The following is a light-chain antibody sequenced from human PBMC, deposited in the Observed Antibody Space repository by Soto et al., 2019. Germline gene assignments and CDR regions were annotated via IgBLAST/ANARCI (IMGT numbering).Light chain of an antibody. J-gene: IGLJ2*01. CDR3: QSYDGRIVV. CDR1: SAGIANNY. Sequence: NFMLAKPRPGSESPGKTVTISCSRSSAGIANNYVQLNRQRPGSSPTTVIFEDNQSPSGVPDRFSGSIDSSSNSASLTIFGRQTEDEADYYCQSYDGRIVVFGGGTKVTVL. V-gene: IGLV6-57*01. CDR2: EDN.